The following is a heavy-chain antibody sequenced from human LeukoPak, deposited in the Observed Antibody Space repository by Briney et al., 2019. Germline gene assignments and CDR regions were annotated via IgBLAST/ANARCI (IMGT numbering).Heavy chain of an antibody. CDR1: GYTFTSYG. CDR3: ARDRGGDCYSRDFDY. V-gene: IGHV1-18*01. CDR2: ISAYNGNT. D-gene: IGHD2-21*02. J-gene: IGHJ4*02. Sequence: ASVKVSCKASGYTFTSYGISWVRQAPGQGLEWMGWISAYNGNTNYAQKLQGRVTMTTDTSTSTAYMELRSLRSDDTAVYYCARDRGGDCYSRDFDYWGQGTLVTVSS.